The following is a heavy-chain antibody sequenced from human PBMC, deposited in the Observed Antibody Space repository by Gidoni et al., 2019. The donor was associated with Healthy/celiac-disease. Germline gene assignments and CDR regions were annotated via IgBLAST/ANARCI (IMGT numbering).Heavy chain of an antibody. CDR3: ARELGWRYPYYYYGMDV. J-gene: IGHJ6*02. CDR2: IWYDGSNK. D-gene: IGHD7-27*01. Sequence: QVQLVESGGGVVQPGRSLRLSCAASGFTFSSSGMHWVRQAQGKGLGWVAVIWYDGSNKYYADSVKGRFTISRDKSKNTLYLQMNSLRAEDTAVYYCARELGWRYPYYYYGMDVWGQGTTVTVSS. CDR1: GFTFSSSG. V-gene: IGHV3-33*01.